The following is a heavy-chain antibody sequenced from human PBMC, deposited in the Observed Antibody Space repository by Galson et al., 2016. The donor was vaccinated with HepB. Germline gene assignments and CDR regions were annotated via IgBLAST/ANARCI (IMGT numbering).Heavy chain of an antibody. CDR2: ISYDGSRE. Sequence: SLRLSCAASGFPFSSYAMHWVRQAPGKGLEWVAGISYDGSREFYADSVQGRFTISRDNSKNTLDLQMNSLRTEGPGVYYCAKEGCSGAYCSFFDYWGQGTTVIVSS. J-gene: IGHJ4*03. CDR3: AKEGCSGAYCSFFDY. V-gene: IGHV3-30*18. CDR1: GFPFSSYA. D-gene: IGHD2-15*01.